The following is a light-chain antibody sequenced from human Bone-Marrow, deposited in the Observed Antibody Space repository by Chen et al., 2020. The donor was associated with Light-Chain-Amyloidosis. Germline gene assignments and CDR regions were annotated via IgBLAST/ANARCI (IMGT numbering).Light chain of an antibody. J-gene: IGLJ3*02. CDR1: RSNIGGGHD. CDR3: HSYDSDLRGSV. V-gene: IGLV1-40*01. CDR2: SNV. Sequence: QSVLTQPPSVSGAPGQRVTISRPGTRSNIGGGHDVHWPRQVPGAAPPLLRYSNVHRPSGVPARFSVSRSGASASLAITGLQADDEATYYCHSYDSDLRGSVFGGGTKLTVL.